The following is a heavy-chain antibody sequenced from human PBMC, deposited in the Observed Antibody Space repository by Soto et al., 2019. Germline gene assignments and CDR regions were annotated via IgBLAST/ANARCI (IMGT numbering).Heavy chain of an antibody. D-gene: IGHD1-1*01. Sequence: VGSLRLSCAASGLIFSDVWMTWVRQAPGKGLEWVGRIKTKPDDGTIDYAAPVRGRFTISRDDSKNTLYLQMTSLTPDDTGVYYCTTSNLGVDFWGPGTLVTSPQ. CDR1: GLIFSDVW. CDR3: TTSNLGVDF. V-gene: IGHV3-15*01. J-gene: IGHJ4*02. CDR2: IKTKPDDGTI.